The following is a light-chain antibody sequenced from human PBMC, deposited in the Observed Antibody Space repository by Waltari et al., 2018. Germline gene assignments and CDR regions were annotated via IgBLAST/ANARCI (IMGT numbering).Light chain of an antibody. CDR3: CSLTSSRTVI. CDR1: TGDVGAYNY. J-gene: IGLJ2*01. CDR2: DGA. Sequence: QSALTQPASVSESPGQSITISCTGTTGDVGAYNYVSWYQQLPGKAPKLLIYDGANRPSGVSDRFSGSKSGNTASLIISGLQAEDEADYYCCSLTSSRTVIFGGGTKLTVL. V-gene: IGLV2-14*03.